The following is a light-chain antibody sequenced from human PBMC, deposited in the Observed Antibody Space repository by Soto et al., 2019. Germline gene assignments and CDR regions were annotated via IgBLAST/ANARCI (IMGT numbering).Light chain of an antibody. CDR1: SSDVGGYKY. CDR3: CSYTSSSTWV. CDR2: EVS. Sequence: QSVLTQPASVSGSPGQSITISCTGTSSDVGGYKYVSWYQHHPGKAPKLMIYEVSNRPSGVSNRFSGSKSGNTASLTISGLQAEDEADYYCCSYTSSSTWVFGGGTKLTVL. J-gene: IGLJ3*02. V-gene: IGLV2-14*01.